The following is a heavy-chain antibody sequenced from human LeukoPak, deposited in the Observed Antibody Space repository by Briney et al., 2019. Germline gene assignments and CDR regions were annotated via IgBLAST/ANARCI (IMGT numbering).Heavy chain of an antibody. CDR2: IYYSGST. D-gene: IGHD1-26*01. CDR3: ARESLGWEPLDY. Sequence: SETLSLTCTVSGGSISSSSYYWGWIRQPPGKGLEWIGSIYYSGSTYYNPSLKSRVTISVDRSKNQFSLKLSSVTAADTAVYYCARESLGWEPLDYWGQGTLVTVSS. CDR1: GGSISSSSYY. V-gene: IGHV4-39*07. J-gene: IGHJ4*02.